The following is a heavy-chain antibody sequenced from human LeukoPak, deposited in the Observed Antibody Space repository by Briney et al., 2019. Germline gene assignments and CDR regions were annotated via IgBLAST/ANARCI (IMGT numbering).Heavy chain of an antibody. V-gene: IGHV4-38-2*01. D-gene: IGHD2-2*01. CDR1: GYSISSGYY. J-gene: IGHJ3*02. CDR2: IYHSGTT. CDR3: ARLYCSSTSCYRWDAFDI. Sequence: SETLSLTCAVSGYSISSGYYWGWIRQPPGKGLGWIGSIYHSGTTSYNPSLKSRVTISVDTSKSQFSLKLSSVTAADTAVYYCARLYCSSTSCYRWDAFDIWGQGTMITVSS.